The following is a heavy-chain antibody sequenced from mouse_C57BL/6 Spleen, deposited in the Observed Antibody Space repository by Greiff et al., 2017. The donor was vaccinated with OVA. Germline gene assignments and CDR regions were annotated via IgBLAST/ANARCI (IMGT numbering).Heavy chain of an antibody. J-gene: IGHJ4*01. V-gene: IGHV1-15*01. CDR1: GYTFTDYE. Sequence: VQLQQSGAELVRPGASVTLSCKASGYTFTDYEMHWVKQTPVHGLEWIGAIDPETGGTAYNQKFKGKAILTADKSSSPAYMELRGLTSEDSAVYYCTRWGLLPDDWGQGTSVTVSS. D-gene: IGHD2-3*01. CDR3: TRWGLLPDD. CDR2: IDPETGGT.